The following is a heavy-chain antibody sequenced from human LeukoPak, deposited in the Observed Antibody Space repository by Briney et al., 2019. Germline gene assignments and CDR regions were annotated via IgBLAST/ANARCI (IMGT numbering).Heavy chain of an antibody. CDR3: ASAGYSSSWPENYYYYGMDV. D-gene: IGHD6-13*01. CDR2: IIPIFGTA. CDR1: GGTFSGYA. Sequence: GASVKVSCKASGGTFSGYAISWVRQAPGQGLEWMGGIIPIFGTANYAQKFQGRVTITADESTSTAYMELSSLRSEDTAVYYCASAGYSSSWPENYYYYGMDVWGQGTTVTVSS. V-gene: IGHV1-69*13. J-gene: IGHJ6*02.